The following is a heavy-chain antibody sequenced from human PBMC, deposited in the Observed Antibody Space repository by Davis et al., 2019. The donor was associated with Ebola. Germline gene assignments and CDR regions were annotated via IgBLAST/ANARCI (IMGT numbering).Heavy chain of an antibody. CDR1: GGSFSGYY. V-gene: IGHV4-34*01. J-gene: IGHJ5*02. Sequence: SETLSLTCAVYGGSFSGYYRSWIRQPPGKGLGWIGEINHSGSTNYNPSLKSRVTISVDTSKNQFSLKLSSVTAADTAVYYCARGVGATTGWFDPWGQGTLVTVSS. D-gene: IGHD1-26*01. CDR2: INHSGST. CDR3: ARGVGATTGWFDP.